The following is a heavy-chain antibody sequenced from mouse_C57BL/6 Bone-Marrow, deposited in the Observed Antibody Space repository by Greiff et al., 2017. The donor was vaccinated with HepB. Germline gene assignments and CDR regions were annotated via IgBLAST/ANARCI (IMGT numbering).Heavy chain of an antibody. CDR3: ARDPYSNYWYFDV. D-gene: IGHD2-5*01. CDR2: SRNKANDYTT. J-gene: IGHJ1*03. V-gene: IGHV7-1*01. Sequence: DVHLVESGGGLVQSGRSLRLSCATSGFTFSDFYMEWVRQAPGKGLEWIAASRNKANDYTTEYSASVKGRFIVSRDTSQSILYLQMNALRAEDTAIYYCARDPYSNYWYFDVWGTGTTVTVSS. CDR1: GFTFSDFY.